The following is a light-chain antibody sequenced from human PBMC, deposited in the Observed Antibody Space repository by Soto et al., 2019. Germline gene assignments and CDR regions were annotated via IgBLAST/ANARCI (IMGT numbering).Light chain of an antibody. CDR2: RTS. J-gene: IGKJ1*01. V-gene: IGKV3-15*01. CDR1: RSISSN. Sequence: EIVMKKSPATLSVSQGERATLSCRASRSISSNLAWYQQKPGQAPRLLMFRTSSRATGFPARFSGSGSGTEFNLTISSLQSEDIGVYYCHQYNTWPRTFGQGTNVDVK. CDR3: HQYNTWPRT.